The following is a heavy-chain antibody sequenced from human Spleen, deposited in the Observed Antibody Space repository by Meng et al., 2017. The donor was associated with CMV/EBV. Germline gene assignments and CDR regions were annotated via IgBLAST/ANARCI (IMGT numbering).Heavy chain of an antibody. CDR3: ARGGVVPAAIQVSYYYYGMDV. CDR1: GFTFSSYS. Sequence: GGSLRLFCAAYGFTFSSYSMNWVRQAPGKGLEWVSSISSSSSYIYYADTVKGRFTNSRDNAKNSLYLQMNSLRAEDTAVYYCARGGVVPAAIQVSYYYYGMDVWGQGTTVTVSS. J-gene: IGHJ6*02. V-gene: IGHV3-21*01. CDR2: ISSSSSYI. D-gene: IGHD2-2*02.